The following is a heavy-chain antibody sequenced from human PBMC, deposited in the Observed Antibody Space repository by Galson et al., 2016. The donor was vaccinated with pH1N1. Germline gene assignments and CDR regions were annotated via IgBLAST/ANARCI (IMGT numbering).Heavy chain of an antibody. D-gene: IGHD4-17*01. J-gene: IGHJ4*02. Sequence: TLSLTCTVSGGSISSSSYYWGWIRQPPGKGLEWIGSVYYSGITSYNPSLKSRVTISVDTSKKQFSLKLSSVTAADTAVYYCARHFHGDYALDWGQGTLVTVSS. CDR3: ARHFHGDYALD. CDR1: GGSISSSSYY. CDR2: VYYSGIT. V-gene: IGHV4-39*01.